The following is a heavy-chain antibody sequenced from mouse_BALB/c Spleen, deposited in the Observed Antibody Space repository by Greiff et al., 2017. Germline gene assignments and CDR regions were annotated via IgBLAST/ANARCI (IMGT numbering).Heavy chain of an antibody. V-gene: IGHV2-9*02. CDR2: IWAGGST. J-gene: IGHJ1*01. D-gene: IGHD2-2*01. CDR3: ARDRGYDGNLDV. CDR1: GFSLTSYG. Sequence: VKLVESGPGLVAPSQSLSITCTVSGFSLTSYGVHWVRQPPGKGLEWLGVIWAGGSTNYNSALMSRLSISKDNSKSQVFLKMNSLQTDDTAMYYCARDRGYDGNLDVWGAGTTVTVSS.